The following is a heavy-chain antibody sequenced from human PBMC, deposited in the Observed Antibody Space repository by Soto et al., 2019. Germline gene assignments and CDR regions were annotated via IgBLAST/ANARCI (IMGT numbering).Heavy chain of an antibody. CDR1: GYTFTSYD. Sequence: GASVKVSSKASGYTFTSYDINSVRQATGQGLEWMGWMNPNSGNTGYAQKFQGRVTMTRNTSISTAYMELSSLRSEDTAVYYCARGRRLRFLEWLPGGDYYYYMDVWGKGTTVSVSS. CDR3: ARGRRLRFLEWLPGGDYYYYMDV. V-gene: IGHV1-8*01. D-gene: IGHD3-3*01. J-gene: IGHJ6*03. CDR2: MNPNSGNT.